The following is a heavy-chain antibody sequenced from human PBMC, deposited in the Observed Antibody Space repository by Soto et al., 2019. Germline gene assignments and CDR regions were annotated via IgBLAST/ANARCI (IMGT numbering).Heavy chain of an antibody. V-gene: IGHV4-31*03. D-gene: IGHD3-16*01. J-gene: IGHJ4*02. CDR3: ARGVLH. Sequence: QVQLQESGPGLVKPSQTLSLTCTVSGGSISSGGYYWSWLRQHPGTGLEWFGSISYSGSTYYNPSLKRRVTISVDTSKTQFSLKLSSVTAADTAVYYCARGVLHWGQGTLVTVSS. CDR1: GGSISSGGYY. CDR2: ISYSGST.